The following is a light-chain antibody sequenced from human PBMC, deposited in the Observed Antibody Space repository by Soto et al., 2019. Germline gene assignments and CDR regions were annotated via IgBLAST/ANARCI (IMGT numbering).Light chain of an antibody. CDR2: DVS. Sequence: QSALTQPASVSGSPGQSITISCTGTSSDVGGYNYVSWYQQHPGKAPKLMIYDVSNRPSGVSNRFSGSKSGNTASLTISGLQAEDEAEYYCSSYTSRSTLYVVFGGGTKLTVL. CDR1: SSDVGGYNY. CDR3: SSYTSRSTLYVV. V-gene: IGLV2-14*01. J-gene: IGLJ2*01.